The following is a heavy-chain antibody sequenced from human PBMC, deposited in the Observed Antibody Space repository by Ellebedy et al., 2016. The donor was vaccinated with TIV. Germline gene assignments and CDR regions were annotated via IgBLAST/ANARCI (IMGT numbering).Heavy chain of an antibody. CDR3: AKQPAVGSYYYFDF. J-gene: IGHJ4*02. V-gene: IGHV3-23*01. Sequence: GESLKISCAASGFTFNSYAMSWVRQAPGKGLQWVSAISGSGGRTYYADSSVRGRFTISRDNSKSTLYLQLNGLAVEDTAIYYCAKQPAVGSYYYFDFWGQGTLVTVSS. D-gene: IGHD1-26*01. CDR1: GFTFNSYA. CDR2: ISGSGGRT.